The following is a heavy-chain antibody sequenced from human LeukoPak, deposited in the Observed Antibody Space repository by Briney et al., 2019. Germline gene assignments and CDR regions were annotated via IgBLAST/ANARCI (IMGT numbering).Heavy chain of an antibody. Sequence: GGTLTLSCAASGFTVSSSYKSWVRKPQGTGQDRVWVIYSGGATYYADSVKGRFTISRHNSKTTMHLQMNILTPADTAVYYCASMGPTGYFYGLGVWGQGTTVTVSS. CDR3: ASMGPTGYFYGLGV. V-gene: IGHV3-53*04. CDR1: GFTVSSSY. D-gene: IGHD2/OR15-2a*01. CDR2: IYSGGAT. J-gene: IGHJ6*01.